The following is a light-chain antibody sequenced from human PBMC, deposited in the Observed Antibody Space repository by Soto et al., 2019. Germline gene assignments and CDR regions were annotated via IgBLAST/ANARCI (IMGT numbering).Light chain of an antibody. CDR2: RAS. J-gene: IGKJ2*01. Sequence: EIVMTQSPATLSVSPGGSATLSCRASQHVSSSFAWYRQKPGQAPTLLIYRASTRATGIPARFSGSGSGTEFTLTISSLHSEDFAVYYCQQYNNSPYTFGQGTKLEIK. CDR3: QQYNNSPYT. V-gene: IGKV3-15*01. CDR1: QHVSSS.